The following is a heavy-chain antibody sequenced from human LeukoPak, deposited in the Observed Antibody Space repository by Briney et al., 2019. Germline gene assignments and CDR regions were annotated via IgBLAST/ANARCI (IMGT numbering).Heavy chain of an antibody. D-gene: IGHD3-3*01. CDR1: GYSTSSGYY. Sequence: PSETLSLTCTVSGYSTSSGYYWGWIRQPPGKGLEWIGSIYHSGSTYYNPSLKSRVTISVDTSKNQFSLKLSSVTAADTAVYYCARFCLSPEPHFDYWGQGTLVTVSS. J-gene: IGHJ4*02. CDR2: IYHSGST. CDR3: ARFCLSPEPHFDY. V-gene: IGHV4-38-2*02.